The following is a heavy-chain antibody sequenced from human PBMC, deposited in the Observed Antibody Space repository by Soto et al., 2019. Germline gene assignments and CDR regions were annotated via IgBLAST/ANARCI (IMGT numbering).Heavy chain of an antibody. CDR3: ASRYSSGLGSDAFDI. Sequence: QVPLVQSGAEVKKPGASVKVSCKASGYTFTGYYMHWVRQAPGQGLEWMGWINPNSGGTNYAQKFQGWVTMTRDTSIITAYMELSRLRSDDTAVYYCASRYSSGLGSDAFDIWGQGTMVTVSS. D-gene: IGHD3-22*01. CDR2: INPNSGGT. CDR1: GYTFTGYY. V-gene: IGHV1-2*04. J-gene: IGHJ3*02.